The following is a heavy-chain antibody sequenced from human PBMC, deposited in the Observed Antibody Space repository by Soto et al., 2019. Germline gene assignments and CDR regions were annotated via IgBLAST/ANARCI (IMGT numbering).Heavy chain of an antibody. J-gene: IGHJ6*03. D-gene: IGHD4-17*01. CDR3: ANAAEYGDYDYYYYYYMDV. Sequence: PGGSLRLSCAASGFTFSSYAMSWVRQAPGKGLEWVSAISGSGGSTYYADSVKGRFTISRDNSKNTLYLQMNSLRAEDTAVYYCANAAEYGDYDYYYYYYMDVWGKGTTVTVSS. CDR2: ISGSGGST. V-gene: IGHV3-23*01. CDR1: GFTFSSYA.